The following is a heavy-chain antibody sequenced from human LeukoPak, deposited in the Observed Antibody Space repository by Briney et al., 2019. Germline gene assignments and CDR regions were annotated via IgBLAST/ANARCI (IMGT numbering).Heavy chain of an antibody. CDR1: GGSFSGYS. CDR2: INHSGST. CDR3: ARRYYYGSGSYPQGYFDY. D-gene: IGHD3-10*01. V-gene: IGHV4-34*01. Sequence: SETLSLTCAVYGGSFSGYSWSWIRQPPGKGLEWIGEINHSGSTNYNPSLKSRVTISVDTSKNQFSLKLSSVTAADTAVYYCARRYYYGSGSYPQGYFDYWGREPWSPSPQ. J-gene: IGHJ4*02.